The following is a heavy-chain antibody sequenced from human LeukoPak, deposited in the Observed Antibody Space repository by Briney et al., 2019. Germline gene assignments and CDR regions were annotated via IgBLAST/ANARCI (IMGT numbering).Heavy chain of an antibody. CDR1: GGSISSGDYY. CDR2: IYYSGST. CDR3: ARTLRAAEAFDI. D-gene: IGHD2/OR15-2a*01. Sequence: SGTLSLTCTVSGGSISSGDYYWSWIRQPPGKGLEWIGYIYYSGSTYYNPSLKSRVTISVDTSKNQFSLKLSSVTAADTAVYYCARTLRAAEAFDIWGQGTMVTVSS. J-gene: IGHJ3*02. V-gene: IGHV4-30-4*01.